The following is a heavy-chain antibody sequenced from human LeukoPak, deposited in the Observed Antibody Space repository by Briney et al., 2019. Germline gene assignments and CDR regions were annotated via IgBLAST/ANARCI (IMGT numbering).Heavy chain of an antibody. CDR3: ARGSGYFLDFDY. J-gene: IGHJ4*02. Sequence: GGSLRLSCAASGFTFSSYAMNWVRRAPGKGLEWVSTISGSGGHTYYADSVKGRFTISRDSSKNTLYLQMNSLRAEDTAVYYCARGSGYFLDFDYWGQGTLVTVSS. CDR2: ISGSGGHT. V-gene: IGHV3-23*01. D-gene: IGHD3-22*01. CDR1: GFTFSSYA.